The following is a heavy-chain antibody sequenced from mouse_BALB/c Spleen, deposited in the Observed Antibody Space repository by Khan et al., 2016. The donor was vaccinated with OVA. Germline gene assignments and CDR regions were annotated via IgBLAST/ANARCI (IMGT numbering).Heavy chain of an antibody. J-gene: IGHJ3*01. CDR1: GYTFTDFT. CDR3: GRGGGGDRFAY. CDR2: VSTYYGDA. V-gene: IGHV1S137*01. Sequence: VQLQQSGAELVRPGVSVKIPCKGSGYTFTDFTMHWVKQSHGKSLEWIGVVSTYYGDATYNQKFKGKATMTVDKSSSTAYMELARLTSEDSAIYYSGRGGGGDRFAYWGQGTLVTVSA.